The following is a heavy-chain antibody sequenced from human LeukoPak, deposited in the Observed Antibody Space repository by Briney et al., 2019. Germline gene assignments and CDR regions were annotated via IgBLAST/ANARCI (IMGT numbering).Heavy chain of an antibody. CDR1: GFAFSRNV. V-gene: IGHV3-23*01. CDR2: ISGSSGAT. CDR3: AKGGPGAFDF. D-gene: IGHD2-15*01. J-gene: IGHJ3*01. Sequence: TGGSLRLSCAASGFAFSRNVMFWVRQAPGKGLEWVSSISGSSGATYYADSVRVRFTISRDNSKNTVFLQMNSLRAEDTAIYYCAKGGPGAFDFWGQGTMVTVSS.